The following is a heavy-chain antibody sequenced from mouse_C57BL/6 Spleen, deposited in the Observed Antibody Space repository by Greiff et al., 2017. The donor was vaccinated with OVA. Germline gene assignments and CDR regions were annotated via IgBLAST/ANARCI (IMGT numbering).Heavy chain of an antibody. Sequence: VQLQQPGAELVKPGASVKLSCKASGYTFTSYWMHWVKQRPGQGLEWIGMIHPNSGSTNYNEKFKSKATLTVDKSSSTAYMQLSSLTSEDSAVYYCARLGDYYGSFDYWGQGTTLTVSS. V-gene: IGHV1-64*01. D-gene: IGHD1-1*01. CDR2: IHPNSGST. CDR3: ARLGDYYGSFDY. J-gene: IGHJ2*01. CDR1: GYTFTSYW.